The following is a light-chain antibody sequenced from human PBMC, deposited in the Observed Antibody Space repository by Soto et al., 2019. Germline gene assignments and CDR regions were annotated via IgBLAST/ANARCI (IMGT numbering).Light chain of an antibody. Sequence: DIQITQSPSTLSGSVGDRFTITCLASQTISSWLAWYQQKPGKAPKLLIYKASTLKSGVTSRFSGSGSGTDFTLTISSLQPGDFATYYCQPSYSTPRTVGPGTKVEIK. J-gene: IGKJ1*01. CDR2: KAS. CDR3: QPSYSTPRT. CDR1: QTISSW. V-gene: IGKV1-5*03.